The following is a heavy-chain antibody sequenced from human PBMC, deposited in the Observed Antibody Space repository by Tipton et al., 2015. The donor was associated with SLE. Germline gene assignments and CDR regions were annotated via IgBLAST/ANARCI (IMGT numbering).Heavy chain of an antibody. V-gene: IGHV4-4*07. CDR3: AREGLEWELLGWFDP. J-gene: IGHJ5*02. Sequence: LRLSCTVSGGSISSYYWSWIRQPAGKGLEWIVRIYTSRSTNYNPSLKSRVTMSVDTSKNQFSLKLSSVTAADTAVYYCAREGLEWELLGWFDPWGQGTLVTVSS. CDR1: GGSISSYY. CDR2: IYTSRST. D-gene: IGHD1-26*01.